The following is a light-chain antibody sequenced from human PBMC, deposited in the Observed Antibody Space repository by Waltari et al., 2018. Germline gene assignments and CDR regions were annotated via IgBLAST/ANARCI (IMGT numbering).Light chain of an antibody. CDR3: GSWDTRLNTGV. V-gene: IGLV1-51*01. CDR2: ENN. Sequence: QSVLTQPPSVSAAPGQKVTISCSGGSSNIVDSHVSWYQQLPGAAPKLHIYENNGRPSGIPDRSPCSKSGTSATLDITGLQTGDEGDYYCGSWDTRLNTGVFGGGTKLTVL. J-gene: IGLJ3*02. CDR1: SSNIVDSH.